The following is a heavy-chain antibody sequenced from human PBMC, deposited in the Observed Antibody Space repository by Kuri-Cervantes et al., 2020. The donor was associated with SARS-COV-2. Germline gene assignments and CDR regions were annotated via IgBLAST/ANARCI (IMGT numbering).Heavy chain of an antibody. J-gene: IGHJ4*02. CDR1: GFIFSDYA. Sequence: GESLKISCAASGFIFSDYAIDWVRQAPGKGLEWVTIISFDGRNSKYADSVKGRFTISRDNAKNVVYLQMDRLRVEDTAVYYCVRDPWRAGISGRKRPFDYWGQGIQVTVSS. D-gene: IGHD6-19*01. V-gene: IGHV3-30*04. CDR2: ISFDGRNS. CDR3: VRDPWRAGISGRKRPFDY.